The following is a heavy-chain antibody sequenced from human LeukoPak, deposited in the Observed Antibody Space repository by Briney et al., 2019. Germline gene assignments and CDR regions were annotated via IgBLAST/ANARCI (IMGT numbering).Heavy chain of an antibody. V-gene: IGHV3-7*01. CDR2: VKQDGSEK. CDR3: ARNHIAAAGTADY. D-gene: IGHD6-13*01. J-gene: IGHJ4*02. CDR1: GFSFSSYA. Sequence: GGSLRLSCAASGFSFSSYAMSWVRQAPGKGLEWVANVKQDGSEKYYVDSVKGRFTISRDNAKKSLYLQMNSLRAEDTAIYSCARNHIAAAGTADYWGQGTLVTVSS.